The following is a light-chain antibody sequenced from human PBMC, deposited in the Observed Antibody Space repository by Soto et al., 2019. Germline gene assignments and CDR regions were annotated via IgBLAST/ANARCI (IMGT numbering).Light chain of an antibody. V-gene: IGKV1-12*01. CDR2: AAS. CDR1: RDISTW. J-gene: IGKJ5*01. CDR3: QQGKSFPIT. Sequence: IQMTQSPSSVSASVGDRVTLTCQASRDISTWLIWYQQKPGKTPKVLIYAASNLQSGVPSRFSGSASGTDFTLTINSLQPEDFATYYCQQGKSFPITLGQGTRLEIK.